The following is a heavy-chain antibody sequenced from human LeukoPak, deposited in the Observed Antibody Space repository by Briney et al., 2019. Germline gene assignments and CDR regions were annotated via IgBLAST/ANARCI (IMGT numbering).Heavy chain of an antibody. CDR3: AKPLIAVAGTYYYYGMDV. CDR1: GFMFSSYS. Sequence: PGGSLRLSCAASGFMFSSYSMHWVRQAPGKGLEWVAVISYDGSNKYYADSVKGRFTISRDNSKNTLYLQMNSLRAEDTAVYYCAKPLIAVAGTYYYYGMDVWGQGTTVTVSS. D-gene: IGHD6-19*01. CDR2: ISYDGSNK. V-gene: IGHV3-30*18. J-gene: IGHJ6*02.